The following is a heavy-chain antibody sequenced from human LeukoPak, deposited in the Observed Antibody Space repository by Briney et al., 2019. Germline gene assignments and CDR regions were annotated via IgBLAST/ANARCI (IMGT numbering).Heavy chain of an antibody. J-gene: IGHJ4*02. D-gene: IGHD3-10*01. CDR1: GYTFTAYY. V-gene: IGHV1-2*02. CDR3: ARDSRGSYNFDF. Sequence: ASVKVSCKASGYTFTAYYMHWLRQAPGQGLEWMGWINPNSGGTKYAQKFQGRVTMTRDTSISTAYMELSSLSSDDTAVYYCARDSRGSYNFDFWGEGT. CDR2: INPNSGGT.